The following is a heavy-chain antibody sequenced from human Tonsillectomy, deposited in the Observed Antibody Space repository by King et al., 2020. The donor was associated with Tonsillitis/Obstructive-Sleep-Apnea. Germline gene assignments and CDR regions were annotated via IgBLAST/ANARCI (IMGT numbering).Heavy chain of an antibody. CDR3: ARIFLVVVQDAPPDY. Sequence: VQLVESGGGLVQPGGSLRLSCAASGFTFSRYWMSWVRQAPGKGLEWVANIKQDGSEKYYVDSVKGRFTISRDNAKNSLYLQMNSLRAEDTAVYYCARIFLVVVQDAPPDYWGQGTQVTVSS. D-gene: IGHD2-2*01. CDR2: IKQDGSEK. J-gene: IGHJ4*02. V-gene: IGHV3-7*03. CDR1: GFTFSRYW.